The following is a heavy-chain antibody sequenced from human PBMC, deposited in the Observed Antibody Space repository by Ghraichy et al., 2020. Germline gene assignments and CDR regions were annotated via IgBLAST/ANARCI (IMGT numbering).Heavy chain of an antibody. Sequence: GGSLRLSCAASGFTFSSYSMNWVRQAPGKGLEWVSSISSSSSYIYYADSVKGRFTISRDNAKNSLYLQMNSLRAEDTAVYYCARDGDYYDSSGYPKDFDYWGQGTLVTVSS. CDR2: ISSSSSYI. J-gene: IGHJ4*02. D-gene: IGHD3-22*01. V-gene: IGHV3-21*01. CDR3: ARDGDYYDSSGYPKDFDY. CDR1: GFTFSSYS.